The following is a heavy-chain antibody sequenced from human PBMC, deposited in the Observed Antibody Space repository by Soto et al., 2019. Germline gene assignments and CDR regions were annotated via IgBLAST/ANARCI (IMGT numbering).Heavy chain of an antibody. D-gene: IGHD6-6*01. Sequence: QVQLQESGPGLVKPSETLSLTCTVSGGSISSYYWSWIRQLPGKGLEWIGYIYYSGSTNYNPSLRRRVTISVGTSKNQFSLKLSSVTAADTAVYYCAREGEYSSSSGCLLGNWFDPWGQGTLVTVSS. V-gene: IGHV4-59*01. J-gene: IGHJ5*02. CDR3: AREGEYSSSSGCLLGNWFDP. CDR1: GGSISSYY. CDR2: IYYSGST.